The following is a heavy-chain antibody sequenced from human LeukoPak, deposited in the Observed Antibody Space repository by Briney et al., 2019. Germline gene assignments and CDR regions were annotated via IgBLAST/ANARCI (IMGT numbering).Heavy chain of an antibody. Sequence: GESLKISCKGSGYSFTTYWIGWVRQMLGKGLEWMGLIYPDDSDTRYSPSFQGQVAISVDKSISTAYLQWSSLKASDTAMYYCVRHWNADYWGQGTLVTVSS. CDR2: IYPDDSDT. J-gene: IGHJ4*02. D-gene: IGHD1-1*01. CDR3: VRHWNADY. V-gene: IGHV5-51*01. CDR1: GYSFTTYW.